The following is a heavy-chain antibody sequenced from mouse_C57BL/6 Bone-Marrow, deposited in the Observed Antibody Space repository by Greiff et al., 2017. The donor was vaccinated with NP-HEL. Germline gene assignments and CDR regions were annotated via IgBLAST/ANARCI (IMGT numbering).Heavy chain of an antibody. J-gene: IGHJ4*01. CDR3: ARAWLLLFYAMDY. CDR1: GYTFTDYY. CDR2: INPNNGGT. D-gene: IGHD2-12*01. V-gene: IGHV1-26*01. Sequence: VQLQQSGPELVKPGASVKISCKASGYTFTDYYMNWVKQSHGKSLEWIGDINPNNGGTSYNQKLKGKATLTVDKSSSTAYMELRCLTSEDSAFYYCARAWLLLFYAMDYWGQGTSVTVSS.